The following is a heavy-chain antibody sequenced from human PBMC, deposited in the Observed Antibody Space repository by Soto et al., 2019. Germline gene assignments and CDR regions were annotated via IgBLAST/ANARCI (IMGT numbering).Heavy chain of an antibody. V-gene: IGHV4-30-4*01. CDR2: IYYSGST. CDR1: GGSISSGDYY. Sequence: SETLSLTXTVSGGSISSGDYYWSWIRQPPGKGLEWIGYIYYSGSTYYNPSLKSRVTISVDTSKNQFSLKLSSVTAADTAVYYCARDNILGILYGGMDVWGQGTTVTVSS. D-gene: IGHD3-3*01. J-gene: IGHJ6*02. CDR3: ARDNILGILYGGMDV.